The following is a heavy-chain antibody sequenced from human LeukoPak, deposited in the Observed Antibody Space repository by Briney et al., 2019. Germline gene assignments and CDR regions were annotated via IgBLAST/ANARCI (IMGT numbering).Heavy chain of an antibody. CDR1: GYTFTDYY. Sequence: ASVKVSCKASGYTFTDYYMHWVRQAPGQGLEWMGWINPNSGGTNYAQKFQGWVTMTRDTSISTAYMELSRLRSDDTAVYYCARAAPYSSGWYGPRWFDPWGQGTLVTVSS. CDR2: INPNSGGT. D-gene: IGHD6-19*01. CDR3: ARAAPYSSGWYGPRWFDP. J-gene: IGHJ5*02. V-gene: IGHV1-2*04.